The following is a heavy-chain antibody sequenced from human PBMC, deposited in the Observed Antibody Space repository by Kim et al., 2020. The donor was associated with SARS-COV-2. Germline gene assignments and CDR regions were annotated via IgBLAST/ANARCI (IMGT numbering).Heavy chain of an antibody. J-gene: IGHJ4*02. Sequence: YADSVKGRFTISRDNSKNTLYLQMNSLRAEDTAVYYCARGPYSSSWYFDYWGQGTLVTVSS. D-gene: IGHD6-13*01. V-gene: IGHV3-30*01. CDR3: ARGPYSSSWYFDY.